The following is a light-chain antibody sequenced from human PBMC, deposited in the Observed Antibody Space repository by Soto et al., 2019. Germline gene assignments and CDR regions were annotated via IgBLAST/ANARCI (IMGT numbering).Light chain of an antibody. CDR3: QQYDNWPPIT. CDR1: QSINSD. CDR2: GAS. V-gene: IGKV3-15*01. Sequence: EIVMTQSPATLAVSPGETTRLSCRASQSINSDVAWYQQKLGQTPRLLIHGASTRATGIAVRFSGSGSGTDFTLTISSLQSEDSAIYYCQQYDNWPPITFGQGTRLEIK. J-gene: IGKJ5*01.